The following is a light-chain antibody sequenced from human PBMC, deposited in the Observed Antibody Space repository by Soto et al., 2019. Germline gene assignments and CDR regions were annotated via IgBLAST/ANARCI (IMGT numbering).Light chain of an antibody. CDR3: MQALQTPPT. J-gene: IGKJ1*01. CDR1: QSLLHSNGYNY. V-gene: IGKV2-28*01. Sequence: DIVMTQSPLSLPVTPGEPASISCRSSQSLLHSNGYNYLDWYLQKPGQSPQLLIYLGSNRASGVPDRFIGSGSGTECTLKISRVEAEDVGVYYCMQALQTPPTFGQGTKVEIK. CDR2: LGS.